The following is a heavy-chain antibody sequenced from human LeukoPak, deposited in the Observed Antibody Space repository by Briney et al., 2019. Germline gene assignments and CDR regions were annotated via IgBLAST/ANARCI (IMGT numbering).Heavy chain of an antibody. Sequence: GGSLRLSCAVSGFTFSSYAMHWVRQAPGKGLEYVSAISYNGGSTYYADSVKGRFTISRDNSKNTLYLQMSSLRAEDSAVFYCVRRTGNYFDYWGQGTLVTVSS. CDR2: ISYNGGST. J-gene: IGHJ4*02. CDR3: VRRTGNYFDY. D-gene: IGHD3/OR15-3a*01. V-gene: IGHV3-64D*09. CDR1: GFTFSSYA.